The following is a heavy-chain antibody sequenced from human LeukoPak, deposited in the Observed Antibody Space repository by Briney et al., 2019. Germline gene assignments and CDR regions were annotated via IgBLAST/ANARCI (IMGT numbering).Heavy chain of an antibody. V-gene: IGHV1-18*01. D-gene: IGHD1/OR15-1a*01. CDR2: ISAYNGNT. J-gene: IGHJ5*02. CDR3: AGASSLLTSWFDP. Sequence: ASVKVSCKASGYTFTSYGISWVRQAPGQGLEWMGWISAYNGNTNYAQKLQGRVTMTTDTSTSTAYMELRNLRSDDTAVYYCAGASSLLTSWFDPWGQGTLVTVSS. CDR1: GYTFTSYG.